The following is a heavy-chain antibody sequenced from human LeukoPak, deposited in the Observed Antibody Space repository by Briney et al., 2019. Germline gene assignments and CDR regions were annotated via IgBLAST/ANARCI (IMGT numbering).Heavy chain of an antibody. J-gene: IGHJ4*02. CDR2: IHSDGINT. D-gene: IGHD2-21*01. Sequence: GGSLRLSSAPSGLTFTKYWMHWVRQAPGKVLVWVSPIHSDGINTVYADSVKGRFTISRDNAKTMLYLQMHSLRVEDTALYYCATGLVSAYEYWGQGTPVTVSS. CDR3: ATGLVSAYEY. V-gene: IGHV3-74*01. CDR1: GLTFTKYW.